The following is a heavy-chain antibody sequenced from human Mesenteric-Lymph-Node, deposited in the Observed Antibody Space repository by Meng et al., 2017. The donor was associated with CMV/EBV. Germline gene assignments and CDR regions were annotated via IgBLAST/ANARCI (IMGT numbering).Heavy chain of an antibody. Sequence: SGASSSSSAYYWGWIRQPTEKGLEWIGNIHYSGNNYYNPSLKSRVTISVDMSKNQFSLSLTSVTVADTAVYYCARVQYTYGYGWLEPWGQGILVTVSS. CDR1: GASSSSSAYY. V-gene: IGHV4-39*07. D-gene: IGHD5-18*01. CDR2: IHYSGNN. J-gene: IGHJ5*02. CDR3: ARVQYTYGYGWLEP.